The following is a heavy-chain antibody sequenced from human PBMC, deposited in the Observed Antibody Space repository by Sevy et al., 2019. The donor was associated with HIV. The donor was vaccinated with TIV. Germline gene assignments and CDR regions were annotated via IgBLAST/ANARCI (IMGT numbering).Heavy chain of an antibody. Sequence: ASVKVSCKASGYTFTSYGISWVRQAPGQGLEWMGWISAYNGNTNYAQKLQGRVTMTTDTSTSTAYMELRSLRSDDTAEYYCASSRVSDRGAWWELLSGPFDYWGQGTLVTVSS. D-gene: IGHD1-26*01. CDR1: GYTFTSYG. CDR3: ASSRVSDRGAWWELLSGPFDY. CDR2: ISAYNGNT. V-gene: IGHV1-18*01. J-gene: IGHJ4*02.